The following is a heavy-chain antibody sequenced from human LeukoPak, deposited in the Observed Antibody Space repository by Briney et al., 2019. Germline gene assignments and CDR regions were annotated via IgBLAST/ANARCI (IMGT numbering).Heavy chain of an antibody. J-gene: IGHJ2*01. CDR1: GFTFSSYW. D-gene: IGHD3-22*01. Sequence: GGSLRLSCAVSGFTFSSYWMSWVRQAPGRGLEWVANINQDGSEKYYVDSVKGRFAISRDNAKNSLYLQMNSLRGEDTAVYYCARVPEIVVITPRYFDLWGRGTLVTVSS. CDR2: INQDGSEK. CDR3: ARVPEIVVITPRYFDL. V-gene: IGHV3-7*01.